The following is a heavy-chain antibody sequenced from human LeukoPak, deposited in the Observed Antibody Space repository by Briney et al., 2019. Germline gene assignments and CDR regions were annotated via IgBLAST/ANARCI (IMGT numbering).Heavy chain of an antibody. V-gene: IGHV4-39*01. CDR2: IYYSGST. CDR3: ARQGGFWNGYIDY. Sequence: SETLSLTCTVSGGSISSSSYYWGWIRQPPGKGLEWIGSIYYSGSTYYNPSLKSRVTISVDTSKNQFSLKLSSVTAADTTVYYCARQGGFWNGYIDYWGQGALVTVSS. D-gene: IGHD3-3*01. J-gene: IGHJ4*02. CDR1: GGSISSSSYY.